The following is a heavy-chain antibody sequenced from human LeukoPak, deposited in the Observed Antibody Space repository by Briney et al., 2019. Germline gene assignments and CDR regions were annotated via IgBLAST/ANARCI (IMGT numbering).Heavy chain of an antibody. CDR3: ARDVGGGGLAFDI. J-gene: IGHJ3*02. CDR2: IYSGGGT. V-gene: IGHV3-53*01. CDR1: GFSFISVW. D-gene: IGHD3-16*01. Sequence: HPGGSLRLSCVGSGFSFISVWLNWVRQTPGKGLEWVSVIYSGGGTYYADSVKGRFTISRDNSKNTLYLQMNSLGAEDTAVYYCARDVGGGGLAFDIWGQGTMVTVSS.